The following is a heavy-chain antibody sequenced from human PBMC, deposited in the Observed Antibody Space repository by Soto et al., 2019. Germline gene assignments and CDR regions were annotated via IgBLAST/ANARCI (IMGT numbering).Heavy chain of an antibody. V-gene: IGHV4-30-2*01. Sequence: QLQLQESGSGLVKPSQTLSLTCAVSGGSISSGGYSWSWIRQPPGKGLELIGYIYHSGRTYYNPSLKSRVTISVDRSKNQFSLKLSAVTSADKAVYYCARVGADSSGYKFDPWGQGTLVTVSS. CDR3: ARVGADSSGYKFDP. CDR2: IYHSGRT. J-gene: IGHJ5*02. CDR1: GGSISSGGYS. D-gene: IGHD3-22*01.